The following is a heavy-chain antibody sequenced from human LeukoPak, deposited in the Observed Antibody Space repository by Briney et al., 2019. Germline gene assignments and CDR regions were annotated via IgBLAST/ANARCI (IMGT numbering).Heavy chain of an antibody. D-gene: IGHD6-13*01. CDR2: MNPNGGNT. Sequence: GASVKVSCEASGYTFTSYDINWVRQAPGQVLEWMAWMNPNGGNTGYAEKFQGRVTMTRNTSISTAYMELSSLRSEDTAVYYCARGRRSSSYYGYWFDAWGQGTLVTVSS. CDR1: GYTFTSYD. CDR3: ARGRRSSSYYGYWFDA. V-gene: IGHV1-8*01. J-gene: IGHJ5*02.